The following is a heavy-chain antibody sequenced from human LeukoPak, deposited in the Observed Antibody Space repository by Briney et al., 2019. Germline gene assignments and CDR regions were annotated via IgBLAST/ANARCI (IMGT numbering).Heavy chain of an antibody. J-gene: IGHJ4*02. CDR2: INHSGST. Sequence: SETLSLTCAVYGGSFSGYYCSWIRQPPGKGLEWIGEINHSGSTNYNPSLKSRITISVDRSKNQFSLKLSSVTAADTAVYYCARVAAYSSSWSFDYWGQGTLVTVSS. V-gene: IGHV4-34*01. D-gene: IGHD6-13*01. CDR1: GGSFSGYY. CDR3: ARVAAYSSSWSFDY.